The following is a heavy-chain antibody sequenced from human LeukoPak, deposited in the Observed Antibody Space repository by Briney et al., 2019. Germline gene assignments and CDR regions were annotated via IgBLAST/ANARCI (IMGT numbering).Heavy chain of an antibody. D-gene: IGHD2-15*01. Sequence: PGGSLRLSCAASGFTFSSYWMHWVRQAPGKGLVWVSRINSDGSSTSYADSVKGRFTISRDNAKNTLYLQMNSLRAEDTAVYYCARAFLVGYSPEEYFFDYWGQGTLVTVSS. V-gene: IGHV3-74*01. J-gene: IGHJ4*02. CDR2: INSDGSST. CDR3: ARAFLVGYSPEEYFFDY. CDR1: GFTFSSYW.